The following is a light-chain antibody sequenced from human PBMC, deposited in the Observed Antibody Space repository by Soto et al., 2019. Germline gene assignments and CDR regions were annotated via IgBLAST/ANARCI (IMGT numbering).Light chain of an antibody. CDR1: QSVTSSY. J-gene: IGKJ1*01. Sequence: EIVLTQSPGTLSLSPGERATLSCRASQSVTSSYLAWYQQKPGQAPRLLIYGASSRATGTPDRFSGSGSGTDFTLTISRLEPEDFAVYYCQQYENSPPTFGHGTKVEI. CDR2: GAS. V-gene: IGKV3-20*01. CDR3: QQYENSPPT.